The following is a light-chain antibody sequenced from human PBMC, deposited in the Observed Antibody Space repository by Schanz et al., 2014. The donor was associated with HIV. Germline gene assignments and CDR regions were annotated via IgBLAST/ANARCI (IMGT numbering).Light chain of an antibody. Sequence: QSVLTQPPSVSAAPGQKVTITCSGTYSNIGNNYVSWYQQFPGAAPRLLMYLNNQRPSGIPDRFSGSKSGTSATLVISDLQTGDEADYYCGTWDNSLSAVVIGGGTKLTVL. V-gene: IGLV1-51*01. CDR3: GTWDNSLSAVV. J-gene: IGLJ2*01. CDR1: YSNIGNNY. CDR2: LNN.